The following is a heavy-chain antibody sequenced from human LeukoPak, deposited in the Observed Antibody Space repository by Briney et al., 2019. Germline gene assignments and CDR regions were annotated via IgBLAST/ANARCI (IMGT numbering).Heavy chain of an antibody. CDR1: GFTFSSYA. CDR2: ISYDGSNK. Sequence: GGSLRLSCAASGFTFSSYAMHWVRQAPGKGLEWVAVISYDGSNKYYADSVKGRFTISRDNSKNTLYLQMNSLRAEDTAVYYCARDKTHHYYGSGSYPLSLDYWGQGTLVTVSS. J-gene: IGHJ4*02. D-gene: IGHD3-10*01. CDR3: ARDKTHHYYGSGSYPLSLDY. V-gene: IGHV3-30-3*01.